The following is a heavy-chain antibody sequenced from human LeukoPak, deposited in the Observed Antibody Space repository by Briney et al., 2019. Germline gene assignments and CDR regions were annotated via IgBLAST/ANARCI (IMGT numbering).Heavy chain of an antibody. J-gene: IGHJ3*02. V-gene: IGHV4-34*01. CDR2: INHSGST. D-gene: IGHD4-17*01. CDR3: ARGDYGKAFDI. CDR1: GGSFSGYY. Sequence: SETLSLTCAVYGGSFSGYYWSWIRQPPGKGLEWIGEINHSGSTNYNPPLKSRVTISVDTSKNQFSLKLSSVTAADTAVYYCARGDYGKAFDIWGQGTMVTVSS.